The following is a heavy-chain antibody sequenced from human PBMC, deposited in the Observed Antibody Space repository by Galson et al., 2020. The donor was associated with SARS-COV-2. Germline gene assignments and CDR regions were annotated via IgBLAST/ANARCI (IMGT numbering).Heavy chain of an antibody. CDR1: GGSISNNDW. J-gene: IGHJ2*01. V-gene: IGHV4-4*02. Sequence: SETLSLTCTVSGGSISNNDWWSWVRQPPGKGLEWIGEISQSVTTHYNPSLKSRVTISGDKSKNQISLKLSSVTAAATAVYYCARDSGYCTDGVWYRYRYFDLWGRGTLVTVSS. CDR2: ISQSVTT. D-gene: IGHD2-8*02. CDR3: ARDSGYCTDGVWYRYRYFDL.